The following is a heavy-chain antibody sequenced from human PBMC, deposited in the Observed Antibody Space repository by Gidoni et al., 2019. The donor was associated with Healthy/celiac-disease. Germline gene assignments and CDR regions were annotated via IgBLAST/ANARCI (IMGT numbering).Heavy chain of an antibody. CDR3: ARDPGRYVDTASVGWFDP. CDR1: GFPSSSYI. CDR2: ISSSSSYI. J-gene: IGHJ5*02. Sequence: EVQLVESGGGLVKPGGSLRLSCAASGFPSSSYIRNWGRQAPGKGLEWVSSISSSSSYIYYADSVKGRFTISRDNAKNSLYLQMNSLRAEDTAVYYCARDPGRYVDTASVGWFDPWGQGTLVTVSS. D-gene: IGHD5-18*01. V-gene: IGHV3-21*01.